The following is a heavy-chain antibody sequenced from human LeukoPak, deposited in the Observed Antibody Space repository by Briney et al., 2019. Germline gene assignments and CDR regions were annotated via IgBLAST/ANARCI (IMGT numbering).Heavy chain of an antibody. J-gene: IGHJ5*02. V-gene: IGHV3-30*02. CDR1: GFTFSSYG. D-gene: IGHD2-21*02. CDR3: TYCGGDCYSWFDP. Sequence: PGGSLRLSCAASGFTFSSYGMHWFRQAPGKGLEWVAFIRYDGSNKYYADSVKGRFTISRDNSKNTLYLQMNSLRAEDTAVYYCTYCGGDCYSWFDPWGQGTLVTVSS. CDR2: IRYDGSNK.